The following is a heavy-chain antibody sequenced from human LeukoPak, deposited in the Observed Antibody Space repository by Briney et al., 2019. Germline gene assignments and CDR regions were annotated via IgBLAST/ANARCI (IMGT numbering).Heavy chain of an antibody. CDR1: GFTFSDHY. CDR3: ARAFRIGGYYYYMDV. D-gene: IGHD1-26*01. V-gene: IGHV3-72*01. Sequence: GGSLRLSCAASGFTFSDHYMDWVRQAPGKGLEWVGRTRNKANSYTTEYAAYVKGRFTISRDDSKNSLYLQMNSLKTEDTAVYYCARAFRIGGYYYYMDVWGKGTTVTVSS. CDR2: TRNKANSYTT. J-gene: IGHJ6*03.